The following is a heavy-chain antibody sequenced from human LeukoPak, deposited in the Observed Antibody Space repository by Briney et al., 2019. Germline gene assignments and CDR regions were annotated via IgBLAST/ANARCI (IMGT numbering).Heavy chain of an antibody. Sequence: GGSLRLSCAASGFTVSSNYMSWVRQAPGKGLEWVSVIYSGGSTYYADSVKGRFTISRDNSKNTLYLQMNSLRAEDTAVYYCAREWGYTGGLNFDYWGQGTLVTVSS. V-gene: IGHV3-53*01. CDR1: GFTVSSNY. D-gene: IGHD1-1*01. J-gene: IGHJ4*02. CDR3: AREWGYTGGLNFDY. CDR2: IYSGGST.